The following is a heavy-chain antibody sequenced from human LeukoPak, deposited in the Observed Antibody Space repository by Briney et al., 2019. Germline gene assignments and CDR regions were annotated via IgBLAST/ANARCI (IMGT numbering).Heavy chain of an antibody. CDR2: IAHHGNNK. D-gene: IGHD2-8*02. V-gene: IGHV3-30*02. Sequence: PGGFLRLSCAASGFTFGSSAMHWVRQGPGKGLEWVAYIAHHGNNKYYADSVKGRFTISRDNSKRTLYLQMNSLRVDDTAVYYCAKDGSWSCTDWGQGTLVTVSS. J-gene: IGHJ4*02. CDR3: AKDGSWSCTD. CDR1: GFTFGSSA.